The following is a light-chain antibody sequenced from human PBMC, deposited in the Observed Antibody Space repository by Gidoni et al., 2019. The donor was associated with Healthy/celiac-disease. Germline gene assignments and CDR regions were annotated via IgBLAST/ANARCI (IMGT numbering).Light chain of an antibody. V-gene: IGKV3-20*01. CDR1: QSVSSSY. CDR3: QQYGSSPMYT. CDR2: GAS. J-gene: IGKJ2*01. Sequence: ELVLTQSPGTLSLSPGARATLSCRASQSVSSSYLAWYQQKPGQAPRLLIYGASSRATGIPDRFSGSGSWTDFTLTISRLEPEDFAVYYCQQYGSSPMYTFGQGTKLEIK.